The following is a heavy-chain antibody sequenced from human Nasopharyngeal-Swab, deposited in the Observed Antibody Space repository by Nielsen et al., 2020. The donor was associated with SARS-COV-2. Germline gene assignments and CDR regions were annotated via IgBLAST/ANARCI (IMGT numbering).Heavy chain of an antibody. Sequence: GSLRLSYTVSGGSISSYYWSWIRQPPGKGLEWIGYIYYSGSTNYNPSLKSRVTISVDTSKNQFSLKLSSVTAADTAVYYCAKNGNGYSYGSYYMDVWGKGTTVTVSS. CDR3: AKNGNGYSYGSYYMDV. D-gene: IGHD5-18*01. J-gene: IGHJ6*03. CDR1: GGSISSYY. CDR2: IYYSGST. V-gene: IGHV4-59*01.